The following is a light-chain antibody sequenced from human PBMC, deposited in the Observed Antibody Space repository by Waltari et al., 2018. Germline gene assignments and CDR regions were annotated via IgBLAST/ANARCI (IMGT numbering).Light chain of an antibody. V-gene: IGKV1-16*01. Sequence: DIQMTLSPLSLSASVGDRVTITCRANQDIGIYLAWFQQRPGKAPQSLIYSASGVHGRVPSRFSGSGSGADFTLTITSLQPEDFATYYCQQYYRYPWTFGQGTKVEIK. CDR1: QDIGIY. CDR3: QQYYRYPWT. J-gene: IGKJ1*01. CDR2: SAS.